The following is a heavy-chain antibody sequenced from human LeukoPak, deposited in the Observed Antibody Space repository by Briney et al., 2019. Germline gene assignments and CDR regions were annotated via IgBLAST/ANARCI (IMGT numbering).Heavy chain of an antibody. Sequence: GGSLRLSCAASGFTVSSNYMSWVRQAPGKGLEWVSSISSSSSYIYYADSVKGRFTISRDNAKNSLYLQMNGLRAEDTAIYYCAKITYVRAFDIWGQGTMVTVSS. CDR1: GFTVSSNY. CDR2: ISSSSSYI. V-gene: IGHV3-21*01. J-gene: IGHJ3*02. D-gene: IGHD1-20*01. CDR3: AKITYVRAFDI.